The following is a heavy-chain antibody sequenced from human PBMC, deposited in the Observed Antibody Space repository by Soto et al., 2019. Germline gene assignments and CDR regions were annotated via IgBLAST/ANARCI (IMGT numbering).Heavy chain of an antibody. J-gene: IGHJ4*02. CDR1: GFTFSSYW. CDR3: ARATTTVTTSPKLGY. CDR2: IDREGIDT. V-gene: IGHV3-74*01. D-gene: IGHD4-17*01. Sequence: EVQLVESGGGLIQPGGSLRLSCAASGFTFSSYWMHWVRKTPRKGLVWVSRIDREGIDTAYADSVKGRFTISRDNATNTLYMQMNSLRAEDTAVYYCARATTTVTTSPKLGYWGQGTLVTVSS.